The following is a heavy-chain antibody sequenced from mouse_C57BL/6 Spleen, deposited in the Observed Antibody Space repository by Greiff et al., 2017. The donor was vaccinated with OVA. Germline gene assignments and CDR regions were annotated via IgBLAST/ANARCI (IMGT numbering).Heavy chain of an antibody. D-gene: IGHD4-1*01. Sequence: VQLQQPGADLVKPGASVKLSCKASGYTFTSSCMHWVKQRPGRGLEWIGRIDPNSGGTKYNEKFKSKATLTVDKPSSTAYMQLSSLTSEDSAVYYCARRENWEVDYAMDYWGQGTSVTVSS. V-gene: IGHV1-72*01. CDR3: ARRENWEVDYAMDY. J-gene: IGHJ4*01. CDR2: IDPNSGGT. CDR1: GYTFTSSC.